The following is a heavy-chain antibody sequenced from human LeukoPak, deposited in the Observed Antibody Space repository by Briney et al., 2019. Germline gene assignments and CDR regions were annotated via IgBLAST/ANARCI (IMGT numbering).Heavy chain of an antibody. D-gene: IGHD3-10*01. V-gene: IGHV3-21*01. CDR3: ARFYGSGIPFDY. Sequence: GGSLRLSCAASGFTFSNYNMWWVRQAPGKGLEWDSSISGSSSYIYYADSVKGRFTISRDNAKNSLYLQMNSLRAEDTAVYYCARFYGSGIPFDYWGQGTLVTVSS. J-gene: IGHJ4*02. CDR2: ISGSSSYI. CDR1: GFTFSNYN.